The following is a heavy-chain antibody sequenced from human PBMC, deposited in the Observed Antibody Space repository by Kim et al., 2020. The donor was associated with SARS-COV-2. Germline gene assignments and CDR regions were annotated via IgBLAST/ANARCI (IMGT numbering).Heavy chain of an antibody. V-gene: IGHV1-69*13. CDR1: GGTFSSYA. J-gene: IGHJ1*01. CDR2: IIPIFGTA. D-gene: IGHD2-2*01. Sequence: SVKVSCKASGGTFSSYAISWVRQAPGQGLEWMGGIIPIFGTANYAQKFQGRVTITADESTSTAYMELSSLRSEDTAVYYCARRACSSTSCNANPPYFQHWGQGTLVTVSS. CDR3: ARRACSSTSCNANPPYFQH.